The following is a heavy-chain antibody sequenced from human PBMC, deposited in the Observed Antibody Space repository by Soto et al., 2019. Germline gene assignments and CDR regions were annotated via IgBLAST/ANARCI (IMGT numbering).Heavy chain of an antibody. CDR1: GFTFSSYS. D-gene: IGHD6-13*01. V-gene: IGHV3-48*02. J-gene: IGHJ6*02. CDR3: AGVGGYSSSWLGGGNYYYYGMDV. Sequence: AGGSLRLSXAASGFTFSSYSMNWVRQAPGKGLEWVSYISSSSSTIYYADSVKGRFTTSRDNAKNSLYLQMNSLRDEDTAVYYCAGVGGYSSSWLGGGNYYYYGMDVWGQGTTVTVSS. CDR2: ISSSSSTI.